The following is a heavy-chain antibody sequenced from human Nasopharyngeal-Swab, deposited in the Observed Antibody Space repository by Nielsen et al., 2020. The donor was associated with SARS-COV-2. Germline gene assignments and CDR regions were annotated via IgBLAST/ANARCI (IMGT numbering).Heavy chain of an antibody. V-gene: IGHV1-2*02. Sequence: ASVKVSCKTSGYTFTDYYIHWVRQVPGQGLEWVGCINPYNGDTFYAQNFQGRVTVTRDTSRSTAYIDLSRLRSDDTAVYYCARDYYDNYDSDFWGQGTPVTVSS. D-gene: IGHD3-22*01. CDR2: INPYNGDT. CDR1: GYTFTDYY. CDR3: ARDYYDNYDSDF. J-gene: IGHJ4*02.